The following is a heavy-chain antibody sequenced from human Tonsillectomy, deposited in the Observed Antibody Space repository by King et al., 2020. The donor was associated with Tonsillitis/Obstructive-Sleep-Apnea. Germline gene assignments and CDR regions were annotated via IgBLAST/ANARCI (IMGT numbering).Heavy chain of an antibody. CDR2: VNHRGST. V-gene: IGHV4-34*01. D-gene: IGHD2-21*02. CDR1: GGPFSGFF. CDR3: ARPQPYCGVDACNDLDY. J-gene: IGHJ4*02. Sequence: VQLQQWGAGLLKPSETLSLTCGASGGPFSGFFWTWIRQSPGKGLEWIGEVNHRGSTNYSPSLQSRVTISVDRSKSHFSLTLTSVTAADSALYYCARPQPYCGVDACNDLDYWGQGTLVTVSS.